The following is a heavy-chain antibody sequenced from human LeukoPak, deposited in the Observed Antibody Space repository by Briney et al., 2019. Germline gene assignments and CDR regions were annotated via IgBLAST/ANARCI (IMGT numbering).Heavy chain of an antibody. J-gene: IGHJ6*03. CDR3: ARSRFGARSSSSDDYYYYYMDV. CDR1: GFTFSSYA. D-gene: IGHD6-6*01. CDR2: ISYDGSNK. V-gene: IGHV3-30-3*01. Sequence: GRSLRLSCAASGFTFSSYAMHWVRQAPGKGLEWVAVISYDGSNKYYADSVKGRFTISRDNSKNTLYLQMNSLRAEDTAVYYCARSRFGARSSSSDDYYYYYMDVWGKGTTVTVSS.